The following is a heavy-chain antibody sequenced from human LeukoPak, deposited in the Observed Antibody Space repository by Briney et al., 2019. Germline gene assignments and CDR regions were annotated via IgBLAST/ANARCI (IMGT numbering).Heavy chain of an antibody. CDR1: GGTFSSYA. J-gene: IGHJ6*03. D-gene: IGHD4-17*01. CDR3: ARAAYYGDYGVGYYYYYMDV. Sequence: SVKVSCKASGGTFSSYAISWVRQAPGQGLEWMGGIIPIFGTANYAQKFQGRVTITADESTSTAYMELSSLRSEDTAVYYCARAAYYGDYGVGYYYYYMDVWGKGTTVTVSS. V-gene: IGHV1-69*01. CDR2: IIPIFGTA.